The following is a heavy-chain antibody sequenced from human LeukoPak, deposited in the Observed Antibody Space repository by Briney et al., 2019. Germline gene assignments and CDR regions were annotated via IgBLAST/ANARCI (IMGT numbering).Heavy chain of an antibody. Sequence: ASVKVSCKASGGTFSSYAISWVRQAPGQGLEWMGGIIPIFGTANYAQKFQGRVTITADESTSTAYMELSSLRSEDTAVYYCARDLGQLADSLIGHWGQGTLVIVSS. CDR1: GGTFSSYA. D-gene: IGHD6-13*01. CDR2: IIPIFGTA. CDR3: ARDLGQLADSLIGH. V-gene: IGHV1-69*13. J-gene: IGHJ4*02.